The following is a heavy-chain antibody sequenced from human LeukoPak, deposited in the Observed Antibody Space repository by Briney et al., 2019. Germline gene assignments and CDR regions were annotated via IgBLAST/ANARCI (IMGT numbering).Heavy chain of an antibody. CDR3: ARLKDAVTIYDR. CDR1: GFTFSNYW. CDR2: IKEDGSDK. D-gene: IGHD4-17*01. Sequence: AGGSLRLSCIASGFTFSNYWMSWVRQAPGKGLEWVASIKEDGSDKYYVDSVKGRFTISRDNTKNSLFVQMSSLRAEDTAVYYCARLKDAVTIYDRWGQGILVTVSS. V-gene: IGHV3-7*01. J-gene: IGHJ5*02.